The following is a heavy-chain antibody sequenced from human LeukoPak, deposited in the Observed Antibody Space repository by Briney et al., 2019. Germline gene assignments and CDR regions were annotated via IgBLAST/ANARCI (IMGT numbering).Heavy chain of an antibody. J-gene: IGHJ5*02. CDR1: GYTFINHD. V-gene: IGHV1-8*01. CDR2: MNSNTGNT. D-gene: IGHD3-10*01. CDR3: TRGSGSGGRDWFDP. Sequence: ASVNVSCKASGYTFINHDIDWLRQAPGQGLEWMGWMNSNTGNTGYARRFQGRVTMTRDTSISTAYMELSSLRSEDTAVYYCTRGSGSGGRDWFDPWGQGTLVTVSS.